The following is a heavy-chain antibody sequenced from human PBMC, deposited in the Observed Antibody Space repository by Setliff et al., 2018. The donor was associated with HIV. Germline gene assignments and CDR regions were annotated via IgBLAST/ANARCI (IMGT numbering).Heavy chain of an antibody. CDR3: ARGGLY. J-gene: IGHJ4*02. V-gene: IGHV1-2*02. CDR1: GYTFTGYY. CDR2: INPKSGAI. Sequence: ASVKVSCKASGYTFTGYYIDWLRQAPAHGLEWMGRINPKSGAINYAQKFQGRVTVTRGTSISTAYMELRRLTSDDTAVYYCARGGLYWGQGTLVTV. D-gene: IGHD3-10*01.